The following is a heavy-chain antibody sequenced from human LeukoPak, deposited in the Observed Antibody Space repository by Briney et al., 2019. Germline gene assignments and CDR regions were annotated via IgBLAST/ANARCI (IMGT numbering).Heavy chain of an antibody. V-gene: IGHV3-23*01. D-gene: IGHD2-15*01. CDR2: ISGSGGST. CDR1: GSTFSSYA. Sequence: GGSLRLSCAASGSTFSSYAMSWVRQAPGKGLEWVSAISGSGGSTYYADSLKGRFTISRDNSRNTLYLQMNSLRAEDTAVYYCAKAPVTTCSGAYCYPFDYWSQGTLVTVSS. J-gene: IGHJ4*02. CDR3: AKAPVTTCSGAYCYPFDY.